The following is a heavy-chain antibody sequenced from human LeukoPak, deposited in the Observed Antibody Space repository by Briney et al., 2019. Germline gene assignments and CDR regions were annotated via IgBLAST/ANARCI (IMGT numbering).Heavy chain of an antibody. CDR3: ARGGAATGRTLDY. Sequence: GGSLRLSCAASGFTFSSHWMHWVRQAPGKGLVLVSRISGDGTITSYADSVKGRFTISGDNTNNTLFLQMNSLRAEDTAVYYCARGGAATGRTLDYWGQGTLVTVSS. D-gene: IGHD6-13*01. V-gene: IGHV3-74*01. CDR1: GFTFSSHW. CDR2: ISGDGTIT. J-gene: IGHJ4*02.